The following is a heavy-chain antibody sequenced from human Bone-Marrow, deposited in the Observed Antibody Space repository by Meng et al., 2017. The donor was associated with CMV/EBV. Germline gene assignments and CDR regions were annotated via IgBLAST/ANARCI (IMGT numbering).Heavy chain of an antibody. J-gene: IGHJ4*02. V-gene: IGHV3-9*01. CDR1: GFIFDNYA. CDR2: IGVNSGNV. D-gene: IGHD4-11*01. Sequence: SLKISCAASGFIFDNYATHWVRQAPGKGLEWISGIGVNSGNVGYADSVRGRFTISRDNAKNSLYLQMSSLGPEDTALYHCARQTDYSEAVDFWGQGTLVTVSS. CDR3: ARQTDYSEAVDF.